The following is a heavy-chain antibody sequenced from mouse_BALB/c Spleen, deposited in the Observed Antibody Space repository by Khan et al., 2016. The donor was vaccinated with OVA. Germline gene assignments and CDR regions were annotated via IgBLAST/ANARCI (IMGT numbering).Heavy chain of an antibody. D-gene: IGHD4-1*01. J-gene: IGHJ3*01. Sequence: EVLLVESGGDLVKPGGSLKLSCAASGFTFSNYGMSWVRQIPDKRLEWVATINSDGTYTYYPDSVKGRFTISRNNAKNTLYLEMSSLKSEDTAMYYCASHLTGSFAYWGQGTLVTVSA. CDR2: INSDGTYT. V-gene: IGHV5-6*01. CDR3: ASHLTGSFAY. CDR1: GFTFSNYG.